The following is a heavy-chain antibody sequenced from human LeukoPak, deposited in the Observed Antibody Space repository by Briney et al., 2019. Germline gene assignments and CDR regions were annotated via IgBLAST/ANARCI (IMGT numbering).Heavy chain of an antibody. CDR1: GLTFSSYA. D-gene: IGHD7-27*01. CDR2: ISYDGSNK. Sequence: GGSLRLSCAASGLTFSSYAMHWVRQAPGKGLEWVAVISYDGSNKYYADSVKGRFTISRDNSKNTLYLQMNSLRAEDTAVYYCARDRANWGIGDAFDIWGQGTMVTVSS. J-gene: IGHJ3*02. CDR3: ARDRANWGIGDAFDI. V-gene: IGHV3-30*04.